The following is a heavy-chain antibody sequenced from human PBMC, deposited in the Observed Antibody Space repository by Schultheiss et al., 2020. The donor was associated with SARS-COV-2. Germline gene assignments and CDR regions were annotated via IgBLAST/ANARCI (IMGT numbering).Heavy chain of an antibody. CDR3: ATITASAAAGLSVEY. V-gene: IGHV4-39*07. J-gene: IGHJ4*02. CDR1: GGSISSSSYY. D-gene: IGHD6-13*01. CDR2: IYYSGST. Sequence: SETLSLTCTVSGGSISSSSYYWGWIRQPPGKGLEWIGSIYYSGSTNYNPSLKSRVTISVDTSKNQFSLKLSSVTAADTAVYYCATITASAAAGLSVEYWGQGSLVTVSS.